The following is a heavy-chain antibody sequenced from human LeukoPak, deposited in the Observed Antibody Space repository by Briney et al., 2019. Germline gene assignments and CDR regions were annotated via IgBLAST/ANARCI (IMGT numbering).Heavy chain of an antibody. Sequence: SGPTLLNPTQTLTLTCTFSGFAFSSVGVGVGWIRQPPGGALEWLGVIYENDEKLYSSSLHTRLSITKDTSKNQVVLTMANMDPVDTATYYCAHRHRGVASDIWGHGTLVTVSS. CDR3: AHRHRGVASDI. CDR1: GFAFSSVGVG. V-gene: IGHV2-5*01. CDR2: IYENDEK. D-gene: IGHD2-15*01. J-gene: IGHJ3*02.